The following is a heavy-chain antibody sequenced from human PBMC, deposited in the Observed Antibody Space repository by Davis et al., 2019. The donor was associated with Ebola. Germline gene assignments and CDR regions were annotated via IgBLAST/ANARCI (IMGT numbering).Heavy chain of an antibody. CDR3: ARAPNYDVLTGTSSYYFDY. V-gene: IGHV1-18*04. CDR1: GYTFTSYG. D-gene: IGHD3-9*01. CDR2: ISGFNTNT. J-gene: IGHJ4*02. Sequence: ASVKVSCKSSGYTFTSYGLVWVRQAPGLGLEWMGWISGFNTNTNFAQKFRGRVTVSKDTSTNPAYMDLRSLTSDDTAIYYCARAPNYDVLTGTSSYYFDYWGQGTLVTVSS.